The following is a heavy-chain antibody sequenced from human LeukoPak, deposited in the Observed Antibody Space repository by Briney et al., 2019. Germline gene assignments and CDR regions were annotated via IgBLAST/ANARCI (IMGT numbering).Heavy chain of an antibody. J-gene: IGHJ3*02. D-gene: IGHD5-12*01. CDR3: ARGKGYSGYDFAFDI. Sequence: SETLSLTCAVSGGSISSGGYSWSWIRQPPGKGLEWIGYIYHSGSTYYNPSLKSRVTISVDRSKNQFSLKLGSVTAADTAVYYCARGKGYSGYDFAFDIWGQGTMVTVSS. CDR1: GGSISSGGYS. CDR2: IYHSGST. V-gene: IGHV4-30-2*01.